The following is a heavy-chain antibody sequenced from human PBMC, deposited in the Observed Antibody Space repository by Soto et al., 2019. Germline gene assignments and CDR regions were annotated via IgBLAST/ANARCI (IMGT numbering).Heavy chain of an antibody. D-gene: IGHD2-2*01. Sequence: GGSLRLSCAASGFSVTNNYMSWVRQAPGKGLEWVSVIYSDVSGGNTYYPDSVKGRFSISRDNSKNTLYLQMNSLRAEDTAVYYCARGYGYCVSTTCYEDYYYGMDVWGQGTTVTVSS. CDR3: ARGYGYCVSTTCYEDYYYGMDV. CDR1: GFSVTNNY. CDR2: IYSDVSGGNT. J-gene: IGHJ6*02. V-gene: IGHV3-53*01.